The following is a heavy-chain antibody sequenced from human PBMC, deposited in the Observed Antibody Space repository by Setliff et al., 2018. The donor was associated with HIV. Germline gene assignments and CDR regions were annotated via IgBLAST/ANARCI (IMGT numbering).Heavy chain of an antibody. CDR3: ARAPTVGGGAFDI. CDR1: GGTFSSYA. Sequence: SVMVSCKASGGTFSSYAISWVRQAPGQGLEWMGGIIPIFGTANYAQKFQGRVTITTDESTSTAYMELSSLRSEDTAVYYCARAPTVGGGAFDIWGQGTMVTVSS. V-gene: IGHV1-69*05. D-gene: IGHD1-26*01. CDR2: IIPIFGTA. J-gene: IGHJ3*02.